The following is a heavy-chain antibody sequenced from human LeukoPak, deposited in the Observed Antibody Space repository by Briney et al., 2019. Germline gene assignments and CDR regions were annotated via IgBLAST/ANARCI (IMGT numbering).Heavy chain of an antibody. CDR3: AKGEASIPGIAVGIFDY. J-gene: IGHJ4*02. CDR2: ISGSGGST. V-gene: IGHV3-23*01. D-gene: IGHD6-19*01. CDR1: GFTFNDYY. Sequence: GGSLRLSCVGSGFTFNDYYMSWIRQAPGKGLEWVSAISGSGGSTYYADSVKGRFTISRDNSKNTLYLQMNSLRAEDTAVYYCAKGEASIPGIAVGIFDYWGQGTLVTVSS.